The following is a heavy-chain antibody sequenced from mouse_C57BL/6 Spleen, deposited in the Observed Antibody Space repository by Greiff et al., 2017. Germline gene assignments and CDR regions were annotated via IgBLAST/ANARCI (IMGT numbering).Heavy chain of an antibody. CDR3: ARSSGFYNSFEV. V-gene: IGHV1-55*01. Sequence: QVQLQQPGAELVKPGASVKMSCKASGYTFTSYWITWVKQRPGQGLEWIGDIYPGSGSTNYNEKFKSKATLTVDTSSSTAYMQLSSLTSEDSAVYYCARSSGFYNSFEVWGTGTTVTVSS. CDR1: GYTFTSYW. CDR2: IYPGSGST. J-gene: IGHJ1*03. D-gene: IGHD3-1*01.